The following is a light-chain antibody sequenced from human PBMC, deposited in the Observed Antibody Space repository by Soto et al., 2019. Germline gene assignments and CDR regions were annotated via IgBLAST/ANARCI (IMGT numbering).Light chain of an antibody. Sequence: EIVMTQSPATLSVSPGEVATLSCRANQSVSSNLAWYQQKPGQAPRLLIYDASNRATGIPARFSGSGSGTDFTLTISSLEPEDFAVYYCQQRSNWPPFTFGGGTKVDIK. CDR2: DAS. J-gene: IGKJ4*01. CDR1: QSVSSN. CDR3: QQRSNWPPFT. V-gene: IGKV3-11*01.